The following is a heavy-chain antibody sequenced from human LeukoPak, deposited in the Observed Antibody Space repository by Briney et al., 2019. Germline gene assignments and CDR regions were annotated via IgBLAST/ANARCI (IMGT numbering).Heavy chain of an antibody. CDR1: GGSISSSSYY. V-gene: IGHV4-39*07. J-gene: IGHJ3*02. Sequence: PSETLSLTCTVSGGSISSSSYYWGWIRQPPGKGLEWIGSIYYSGSTYYSPSLKSRVTISVDTSKNQFSLKLSSVTAADTAVYYCAREDSSGYYLGYDAFDIWGQGTMVTVSS. CDR2: IYYSGST. D-gene: IGHD3-22*01. CDR3: AREDSSGYYLGYDAFDI.